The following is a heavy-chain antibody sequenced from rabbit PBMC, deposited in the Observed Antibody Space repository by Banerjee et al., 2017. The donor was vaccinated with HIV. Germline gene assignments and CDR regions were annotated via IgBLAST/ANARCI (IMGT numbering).Heavy chain of an antibody. CDR2: IYPDYGSA. D-gene: IGHD3-1*01. CDR3: ARDGVGYTFDLEL. V-gene: IGHV1S40*01. CDR1: GFSFSSSYW. J-gene: IGHJ6*01. Sequence: QSLEESGGDLVKPGAFLTLTCTASGFSFSSSYWICWVRQAPGKGLEWIACIYPDYGSADYASWAKGRFTISKTSSTTVTLQMTSLTVADTATYFCARDGVGYTFDLELWGPGTLVTVS.